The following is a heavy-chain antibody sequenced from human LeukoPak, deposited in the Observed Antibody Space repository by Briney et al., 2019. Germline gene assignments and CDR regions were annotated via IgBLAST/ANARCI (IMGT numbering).Heavy chain of an antibody. CDR2: IYYSGSA. Sequence: SETLSLTCTVSGGSISSYYWSWIRQPPGKGLEWIGYIYYSGSAYYNPSPKSRVTISVDTSKNQFSLKLSSVTAADTAVYFCARGSVYVDYWGQGTLVTVSS. D-gene: IGHD5/OR15-5a*01. V-gene: IGHV4-59*12. J-gene: IGHJ4*02. CDR1: GGSISSYY. CDR3: ARGSVYVDY.